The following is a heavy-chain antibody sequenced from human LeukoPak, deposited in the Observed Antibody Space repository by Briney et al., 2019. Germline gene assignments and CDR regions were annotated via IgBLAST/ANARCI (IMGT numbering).Heavy chain of an antibody. CDR1: GYTFTGYY. Sequence: ASVKVSCKASGYTFTGYYMHWVRQAPGQGLEWMGWINPNSGGTNYAQKFQGRVTMTRDTSISTAYMELSRLRSDDTAVYYCAKEYDSSGYLYYFDYWGQGTLVTVSS. D-gene: IGHD3-22*01. V-gene: IGHV1-2*02. J-gene: IGHJ4*02. CDR3: AKEYDSSGYLYYFDY. CDR2: INPNSGGT.